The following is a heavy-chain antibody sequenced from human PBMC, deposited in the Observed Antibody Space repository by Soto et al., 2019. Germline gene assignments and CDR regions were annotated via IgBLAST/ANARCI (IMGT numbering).Heavy chain of an antibody. CDR3: ARERSYGLDY. V-gene: IGHV1-8*01. J-gene: IGHJ4*02. CDR1: GYTLTSYD. D-gene: IGHD5-18*01. CDR2: MNPNSGNT. Sequence: GASVKVSCKASGYTLTSYDINWVRQATGQGLEWMGWMNPNSGNTVYAQKFQGRVTMTRNTSISTAYMELSSLRSEDTAVYYCARERSYGLDYWGQGTLVTVSS.